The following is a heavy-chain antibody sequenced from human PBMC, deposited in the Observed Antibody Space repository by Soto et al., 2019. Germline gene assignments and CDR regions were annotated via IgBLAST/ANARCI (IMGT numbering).Heavy chain of an antibody. D-gene: IGHD2-15*01. J-gene: IGHJ5*02. CDR1: GGSISSYY. CDR2: IYYSGST. CDR3: ARWSERYCSGGSCYFPYWFDP. V-gene: IGHV4-59*08. Sequence: SETLSLTCTVSGGSISSYYWSWIRQPPGKGLEWIGYIYYSGSTNYNPSLKSRVTISVDTSKNQFSLKLSSVTAADTAVCYCARWSERYCSGGSCYFPYWFDPWGQGTLVTVSS.